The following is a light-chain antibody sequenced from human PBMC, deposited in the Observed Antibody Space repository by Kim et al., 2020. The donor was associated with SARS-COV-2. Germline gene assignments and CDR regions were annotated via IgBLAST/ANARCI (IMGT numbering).Light chain of an antibody. V-gene: IGKV3-15*01. CDR2: HAS. CDR1: ESLSSN. Sequence: SPGERATLSCRASESLSSNVAWYQQKPGQSPRLLIYHASTRATGVPARFSGSGSGTEFTLTISSLQSEDFAVYYCQQYHKWPPRTFGQGTKVDIK. J-gene: IGKJ2*01. CDR3: QQYHKWPPRT.